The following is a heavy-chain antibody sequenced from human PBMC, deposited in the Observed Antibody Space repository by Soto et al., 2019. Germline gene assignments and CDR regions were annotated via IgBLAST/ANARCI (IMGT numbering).Heavy chain of an antibody. CDR1: GFTFSTYA. CDR3: AKYGWERGGDLYYFDY. D-gene: IGHD2-21*01. Sequence: EVQLLESGGGLVQPGGSLRLSCAASGFTFSTYAMSWVRQTPGKGLEWVSAISGSPSSTYYADSVKGRFTISRDNSKKALFLEMSSLRAEHTAVYYCAKYGWERGGDLYYFDYWGQGILGTVAS. J-gene: IGHJ4*02. CDR2: ISGSPSST. V-gene: IGHV3-23*01.